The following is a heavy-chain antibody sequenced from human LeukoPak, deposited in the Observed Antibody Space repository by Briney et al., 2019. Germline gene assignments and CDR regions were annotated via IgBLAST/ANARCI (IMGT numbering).Heavy chain of an antibody. D-gene: IGHD2/OR15-2a*01. CDR2: IYSSGST. V-gene: IGHV4-59*08. CDR3: ARRNTADASIDF. Sequence: SETLSLTCTVSGGSISSYYWSWIRQPPGKGLEWIGYIYSSGSTSYNPSLKSRVTISVDTSKNQFSLNLGSVTATDTAMHYCARRNTADASIDFWGQGTLVTASS. J-gene: IGHJ4*02. CDR1: GGSISSYY.